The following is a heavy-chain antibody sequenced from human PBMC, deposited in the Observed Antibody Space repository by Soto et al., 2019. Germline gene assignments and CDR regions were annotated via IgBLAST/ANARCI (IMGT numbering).Heavy chain of an antibody. D-gene: IGHD3-16*02. CDR1: GGSFNSHA. CDR2: IIPILDMT. CDR3: VIGEDDDYRYPNNDGFDV. J-gene: IGHJ3*01. V-gene: IGHV1-69*02. Sequence: QVHLVQSGAEVKKPGSSVKVSCKASGGSFNSHAITWVRQAPGQGLEWMGRIIPILDMTNYAQRFQGRVTITADKSTSTAYMDLSSLRSDDTAMYYCVIGEDDDYRYPNNDGFDVWGQGTKVTVSS.